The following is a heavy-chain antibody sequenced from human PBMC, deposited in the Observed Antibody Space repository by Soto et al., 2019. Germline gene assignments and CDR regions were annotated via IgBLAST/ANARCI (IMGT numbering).Heavy chain of an antibody. CDR2: ISYDGSNK. CDR3: AKDFLLWGSVPVPGTSDY. J-gene: IGHJ4*02. CDR1: GFTFSSYA. V-gene: IGHV3-30*18. D-gene: IGHD3-16*01. Sequence: QVQLLESGGGVVQPGMSLRLSCAASGFTFSSYAMHWVRQAPGKGLEWVAVISYDGSNKFFADSVKGRFSISRDNSNDTVFLQMDSLRVGDTAVYYCAKDFLLWGSVPVPGTSDYWGQGTLVTVSS.